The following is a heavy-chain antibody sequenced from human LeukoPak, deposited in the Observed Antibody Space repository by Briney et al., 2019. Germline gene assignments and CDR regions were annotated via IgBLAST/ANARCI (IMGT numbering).Heavy chain of an antibody. CDR3: ARGPNYGDRVCYFDY. CDR1: GFIFRNYW. J-gene: IGHJ4*02. Sequence: GGSLRLSCAASGFIFRNYWMSWVRQVPGRGLEWVAHIKQGGNEKHYVDSVEGRFTLSRDDSKNSLYLQMNSLRVDDSAVYYCARGPNYGDRVCYFDYWGQGTLVTV. D-gene: IGHD4-17*01. V-gene: IGHV3-7*01. CDR2: IKQGGNEK.